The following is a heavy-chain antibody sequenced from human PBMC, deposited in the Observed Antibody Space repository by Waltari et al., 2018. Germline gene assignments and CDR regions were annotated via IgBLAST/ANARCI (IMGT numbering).Heavy chain of an antibody. Sequence: QVQLQESGPGLVKPSETLSLTCTVSGGSISTFYWTWIRQPAGKGLEWIGRIYMTGTTNYNPSLNSRVTLSVDTSKNQFSLKLTSVTAADTAVYYCARDLYGGKTGLEYWGQGILVTVSS. CDR3: ARDLYGGKTGLEY. CDR2: IYMTGTT. V-gene: IGHV4-4*07. J-gene: IGHJ4*02. D-gene: IGHD4-17*01. CDR1: GGSISTFY.